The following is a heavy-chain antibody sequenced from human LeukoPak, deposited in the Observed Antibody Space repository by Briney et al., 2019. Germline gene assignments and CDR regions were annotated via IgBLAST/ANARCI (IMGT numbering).Heavy chain of an antibody. CDR1: GFTFSSYG. CDR2: IRYDGSNK. Sequence: GGSLRLSCAASGFTFSSYGMHWVRQAPGKGLEWVAFIRYDGSNKYYADSVKGRFTISRDNSKNTLYLQMNSLRAEDTAVYYCAKDKYSGSYLVHLDYWGQGTLVTVSS. V-gene: IGHV3-30*02. J-gene: IGHJ4*02. CDR3: AKDKYSGSYLVHLDY. D-gene: IGHD1-26*01.